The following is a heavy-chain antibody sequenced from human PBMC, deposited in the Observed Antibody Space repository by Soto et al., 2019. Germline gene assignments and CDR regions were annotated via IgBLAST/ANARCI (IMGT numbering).Heavy chain of an antibody. Sequence: LSLTCTVSGASISNAYWSWIRQAAGKRLEWIGRIHSSGTFNYNPSLKSRVSISRDTSKNQISLKLSSVTAADMAVYYCARDNIVSKGYGMDVWGQGTTVTVSS. CDR3: ARDNIVSKGYGMDV. D-gene: IGHD5-12*01. CDR1: GASISNAY. V-gene: IGHV4-4*07. CDR2: IHSSGTF. J-gene: IGHJ6*02.